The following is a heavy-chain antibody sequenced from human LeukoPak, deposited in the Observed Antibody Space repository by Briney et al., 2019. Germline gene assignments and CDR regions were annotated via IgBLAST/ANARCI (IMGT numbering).Heavy chain of an antibody. J-gene: IGHJ3*02. Sequence: GASVKVSCKASGYTFTSYDINWVRQATGQGLEWMGWMNTNSGNTGYAQKFQGRVTMTRNTSISTAYMELSSLRSEDTAVHYCARGHRYSGSYSDAFDIWGQGTMVTVSS. V-gene: IGHV1-8*01. CDR2: MNTNSGNT. CDR1: GYTFTSYD. CDR3: ARGHRYSGSYSDAFDI. D-gene: IGHD1-26*01.